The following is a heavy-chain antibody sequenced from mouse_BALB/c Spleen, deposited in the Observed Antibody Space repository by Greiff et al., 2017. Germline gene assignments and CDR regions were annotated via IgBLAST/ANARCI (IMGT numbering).Heavy chain of an antibody. D-gene: IGHD1-1*01. CDR3: TRGGTVGGYFDG. Sequence: QVQLQQSGAELVRPGASVTLSCKASGYTFTDYEMHWVKQTPVHGLEWIGAIDPETGGTAYNQKFKGKATLTADKSSSTAYMELRSLTSEDSAVYYCTRGGTVGGYFDGWGAGTTVTVSS. CDR1: GYTFTDYE. V-gene: IGHV1-15*01. J-gene: IGHJ1*01. CDR2: IDPETGGT.